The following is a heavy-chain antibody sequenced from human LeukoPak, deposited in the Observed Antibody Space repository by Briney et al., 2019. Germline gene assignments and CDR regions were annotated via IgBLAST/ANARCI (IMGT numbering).Heavy chain of an antibody. J-gene: IGHJ4*02. CDR1: GGSISSYY. V-gene: IGHV4-59*12. CDR3: ARDTFYYDLAFDY. Sequence: PSETLSLTCTVSGGSISSYYWSWIRQPPGKGLEWIGYIYYSGNTYYNPSLKSRVTISVDTSKNQFSLKLSSVTAADTAVYYCARDTFYYDLAFDYWGQGTLVTVSS. CDR2: IYYSGNT. D-gene: IGHD3-22*01.